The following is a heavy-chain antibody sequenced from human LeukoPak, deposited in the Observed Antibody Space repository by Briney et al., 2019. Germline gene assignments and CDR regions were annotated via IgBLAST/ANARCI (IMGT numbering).Heavy chain of an antibody. Sequence: KPGGSLRLSCAASGFTFSSYSMNWVRQAPGKGLEWVSSISSSSSYIYYADSVKGRFTISRDNAKNSLYLQMNSLRAEDTAVYYCARSGIAVAGWFDYWGQGTLVTVSS. V-gene: IGHV3-21*01. D-gene: IGHD6-19*01. CDR2: ISSSSSYI. J-gene: IGHJ4*02. CDR3: ARSGIAVAGWFDY. CDR1: GFTFSSYS.